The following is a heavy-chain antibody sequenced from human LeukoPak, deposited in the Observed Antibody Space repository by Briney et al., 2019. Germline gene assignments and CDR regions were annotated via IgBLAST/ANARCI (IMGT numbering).Heavy chain of an antibody. D-gene: IGHD5-12*01. CDR2: IYHSGST. V-gene: IGHV4-38-2*02. CDR1: GYSISSGYY. Sequence: SETLSLTCTVSGYSISSGYYWGWIRQPPGKGLEWIGSIYHSGSTYYNPSLKSRVTISVDTSKNQFSLKLSSVTAADTAVYYCAGSGYEPIYYFDYWGQGTLVTVSS. CDR3: AGSGYEPIYYFDY. J-gene: IGHJ4*02.